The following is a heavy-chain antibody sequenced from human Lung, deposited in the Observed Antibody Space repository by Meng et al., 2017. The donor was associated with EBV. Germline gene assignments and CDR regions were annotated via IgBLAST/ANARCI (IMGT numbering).Heavy chain of an antibody. CDR2: INEDGSIV. CDR1: GIIAYW. D-gene: IGHD1-26*01. Sequence: RVEFGGCIVRPGGSLPLCGVGAGIIAYWVHWVRQVPGKGLVWVSRINEDGSIVNYADSVKGRFTIFRDNAKNTVSLQMNSLRVEDTALYYCAKDCFGARDYWGQGTLVTVSS. V-gene: IGHV3-74*01. J-gene: IGHJ4*02. CDR3: AKDCFGARDY.